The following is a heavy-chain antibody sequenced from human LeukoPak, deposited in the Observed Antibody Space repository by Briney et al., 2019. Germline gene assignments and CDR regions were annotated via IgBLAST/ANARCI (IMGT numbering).Heavy chain of an antibody. D-gene: IGHD2-2*01. J-gene: IGHJ6*02. V-gene: IGHV6-1*01. CDR2: TYYRSKWYN. CDR3: ARGLSYCSSTSCYPLRVLEWLPHYYYGMDV. CDR1: GDSVSSNSDA. Sequence: SKTLSLTCAISGDSVSSNSDAWNWIRQSPSRGLEWLGRTYYRSKWYNDYAVAVNSRITINPDTSKNQFSLQLNSVTPEDTAVYYCARGLSYCSSTSCYPLRVLEWLPHYYYGMDVWGQGTTVTVSS.